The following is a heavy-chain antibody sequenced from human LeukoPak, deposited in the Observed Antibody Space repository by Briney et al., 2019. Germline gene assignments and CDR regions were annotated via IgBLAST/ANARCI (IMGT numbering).Heavy chain of an antibody. CDR3: ARGGYSYGFY. V-gene: IGHV3-48*01. CDR1: GFTFSSYS. Sequence: GGSLRLSCAASGFTFSSYSMNWVRQAPGKGLEWVSYISSSSSTIYYADSVKGRFTISRDNAKNSLYLQMNSLRAEDTAVYYCARGGYSYGFYWGQGTLVTVSS. J-gene: IGHJ4*02. CDR2: ISSSSSTI. D-gene: IGHD5-18*01.